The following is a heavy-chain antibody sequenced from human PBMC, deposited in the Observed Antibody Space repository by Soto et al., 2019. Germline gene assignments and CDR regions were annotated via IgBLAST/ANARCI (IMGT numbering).Heavy chain of an antibody. D-gene: IGHD3-22*01. CDR2: IYSGGST. CDR1: GFTVSSNY. J-gene: IGHJ3*02. CDR3: AGEYYYDSMNAVDI. V-gene: IGHV3-66*01. Sequence: GGSLRLSCAASGFTVSSNYMSWVRQAPGKGLEWVSVIYSGGSTYYADSVKGRFTISRDNSKNTLYLQMNSLRAEDTAVYYCAGEYYYDSMNAVDIWGQGTMVTVSS.